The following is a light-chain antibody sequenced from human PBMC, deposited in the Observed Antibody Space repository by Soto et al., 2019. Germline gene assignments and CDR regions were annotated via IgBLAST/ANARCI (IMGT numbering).Light chain of an antibody. CDR2: AAS. V-gene: IGKV1-12*01. Sequence: DFQMTQSPSSVSASVGDRVTITCRASQGIDTYLAWYQQKPGKAPNLLIYAASNLQGGVPSRFSSSGSGTDFTLTISSLQPGAVATYYCQQAKGFPLTFGGGTKVESK. CDR1: QGIDTY. CDR3: QQAKGFPLT. J-gene: IGKJ4*01.